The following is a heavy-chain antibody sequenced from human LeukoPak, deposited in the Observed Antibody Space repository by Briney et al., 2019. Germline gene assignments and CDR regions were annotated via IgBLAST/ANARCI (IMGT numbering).Heavy chain of an antibody. CDR3: ARSRSLCSGGSCYRVFDY. Sequence: PSETLSLTCTVSGGSISSYYWSWIRQPPGKGLEWIGYIYYSGSTNYNPSLKSRVTISVDTSKNQFSLKLSSVAAADTAVYYCARSRSLCSGGSCYRVFDYWGQGTLVTVSS. D-gene: IGHD2-15*01. J-gene: IGHJ4*02. CDR2: IYYSGST. CDR1: GGSISSYY. V-gene: IGHV4-59*01.